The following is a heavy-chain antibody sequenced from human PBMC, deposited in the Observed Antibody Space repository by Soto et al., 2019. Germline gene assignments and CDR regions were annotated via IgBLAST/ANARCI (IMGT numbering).Heavy chain of an antibody. Sequence: GVLRLSCTASGFTFGDYAMSWFRQAPGKGLEWVGFIRSKAYGGTTEYAASVKGRFTISRDDSKSIAYLQMNSLKTEDTAVYYCTRDTSYYDSSGYSSWFRVFYYYGMDVWGQGTTVTVSS. J-gene: IGHJ6*02. CDR2: IRSKAYGGTT. V-gene: IGHV3-49*03. CDR1: GFTFGDYA. CDR3: TRDTSYYDSSGYSSWFRVFYYYGMDV. D-gene: IGHD3-22*01.